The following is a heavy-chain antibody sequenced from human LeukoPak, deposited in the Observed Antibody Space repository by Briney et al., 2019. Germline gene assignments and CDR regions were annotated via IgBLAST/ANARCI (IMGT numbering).Heavy chain of an antibody. V-gene: IGHV3-66*01. CDR1: GITINTNY. CDR3: AEPYYDVFACPFDY. CDR2: IYSGGAT. Sequence: GGSLRLSCAASGITINTNYMSWVRQAPGKGLEWVSIIYSGGATLYADSVKGRFTISRESSKNTLWLQMNSLRVEDTAVCYCAEPYYDVFACPFDYWGQGTLVTVSS. J-gene: IGHJ4*02. D-gene: IGHD3-9*01.